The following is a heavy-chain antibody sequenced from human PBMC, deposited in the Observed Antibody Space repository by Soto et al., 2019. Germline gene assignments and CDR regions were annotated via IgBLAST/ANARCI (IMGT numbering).Heavy chain of an antibody. D-gene: IGHD3-10*01. CDR1: GDSVSSNSAA. J-gene: IGHJ3*02. Sequence: PSQTLSLTCVISGDSVSSNSAAWNWLRQSPSRGLEWLGRTYYRSKWYNDYVVSVKSRITINPDTSKNQFSLQLNSVTPEDTAVYYCARERGGLSEAFDIRGQGTVGTVSS. V-gene: IGHV6-1*01. CDR3: ARERGGLSEAFDI. CDR2: TYYRSKWYN.